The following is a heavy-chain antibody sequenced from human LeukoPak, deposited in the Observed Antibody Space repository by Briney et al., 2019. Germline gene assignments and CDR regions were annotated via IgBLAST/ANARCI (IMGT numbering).Heavy chain of an antibody. CDR1: GFTFSSYG. J-gene: IGHJ1*01. CDR2: ISYDGSNK. CDR3: AKDSSSWCFGYFQH. V-gene: IGHV3-30*18. D-gene: IGHD6-13*01. Sequence: PGRSLRLSCAASGFTFSSYGMHWVRQAPGKGLEWVAVISYDGSNKYYADSVKGRFTISRDNSKNTLYLQMNSLRAEDTAVYYCAKDSSSWCFGYFQHWGQGTLVTVSS.